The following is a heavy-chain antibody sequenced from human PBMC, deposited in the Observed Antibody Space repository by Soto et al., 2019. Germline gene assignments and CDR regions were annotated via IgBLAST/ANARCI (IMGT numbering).Heavy chain of an antibody. V-gene: IGHV4-59*08. CDR1: GGSISSYY. J-gene: IGHJ4*02. CDR2: IYNSGST. CDR3: ARGSAGYSSSWYRY. D-gene: IGHD6-13*01. Sequence: QVQLQESGPGLVKPSETLSLTCTVSGGSISSYYWSWIRQPPGKGLEWIGYIYNSGSTNYNPSLTSRVTRAVDTSKNQFSLRLSSVTAADTAVYYCARGSAGYSSSWYRYWGQGTLVTVSS.